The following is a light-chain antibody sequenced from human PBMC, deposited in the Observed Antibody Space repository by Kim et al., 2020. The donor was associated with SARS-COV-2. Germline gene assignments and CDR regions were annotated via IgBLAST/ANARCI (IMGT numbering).Light chain of an antibody. Sequence: EIVLTQSPGPLSLSPGERATLSCRASQSVSSSYLAWYQQKSGQAPRILIYGASNRATGIPDRFSGSGSGTDFTLTISRLEPEDFAVYYCQQYGSSLYVFGGGTKVDIK. CDR2: GAS. CDR3: QQYGSSLYV. CDR1: QSVSSSY. J-gene: IGKJ4*01. V-gene: IGKV3-20*01.